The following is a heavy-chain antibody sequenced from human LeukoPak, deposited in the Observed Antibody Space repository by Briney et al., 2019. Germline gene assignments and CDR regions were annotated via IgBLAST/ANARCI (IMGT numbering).Heavy chain of an antibody. J-gene: IGHJ4*02. CDR3: ARLDILTGNYYYFNF. CDR2: ISGDGSTT. Sequence: GGSLRLSCAASGFTFSSYWMHWVRRAPGMGLVWVSRISGDGSTTSYADSVKGRFTISRDNAKNTLYLQMNSLRAEDTAVYYCARLDILTGNYYYFNFWGQGTLVTVSS. D-gene: IGHD3-9*01. V-gene: IGHV3-74*01. CDR1: GFTFSSYW.